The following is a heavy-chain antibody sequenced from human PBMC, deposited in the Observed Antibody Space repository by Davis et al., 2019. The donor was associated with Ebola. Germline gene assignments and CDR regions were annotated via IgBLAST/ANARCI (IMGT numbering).Heavy chain of an antibody. CDR3: ARDHGSGWDWACGEY. Sequence: PGGSLRLSCAASGFTFSSYAMYWVRQAPGKGLEWVAVISYDGSNKYYADSVKGRFTISRDNSKNTLYLQMNSLRAEDTAVYYCARDHGSGWDWACGEYWGQGTLVTVSS. V-gene: IGHV3-30-3*01. CDR2: ISYDGSNK. CDR1: GFTFSSYA. J-gene: IGHJ4*02. D-gene: IGHD6-19*01.